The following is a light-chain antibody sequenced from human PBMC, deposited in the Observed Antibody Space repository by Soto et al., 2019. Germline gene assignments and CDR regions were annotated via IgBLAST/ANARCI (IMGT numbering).Light chain of an antibody. CDR2: GIS. CDR3: QQYVTSSPRT. CDR1: HTISSSY. J-gene: IGKJ1*01. Sequence: EIVLTQSPGTLSLSPGERATLSCRASHTISSSYLAWYQQKPGQAPRLLMYGISRRATAIPDRFSGSGSGTDFTPTITRLEPEDFAVYYCQQYVTSSPRTFGQGTKVEIK. V-gene: IGKV3-20*01.